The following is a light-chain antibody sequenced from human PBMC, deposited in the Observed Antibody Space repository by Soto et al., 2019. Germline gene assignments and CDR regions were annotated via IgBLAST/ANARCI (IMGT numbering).Light chain of an antibody. V-gene: IGKV1-39*01. CDR3: QQSHSFPST. Sequence: DIQMTQSPSSLSASIGDRVTITCRASQTISNYLNWYQQKPGKAPNLLIYGTSSLHSGVSSRFSGSGSGTDFTLTISSLEPEDYATYYCQQSHSFPSTFGAGTKVEVK. CDR1: QTISNY. J-gene: IGKJ3*01. CDR2: GTS.